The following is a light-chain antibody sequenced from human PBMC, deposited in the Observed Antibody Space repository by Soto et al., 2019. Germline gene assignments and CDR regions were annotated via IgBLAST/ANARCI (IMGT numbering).Light chain of an antibody. Sequence: QSALTQPTSVSGSPGQSITISCTGNSNDIGAFDYVSWYQLHPGKAPKLMVYEVSNRPSGVSNRFSGSKSGNTASLTISGLQAEDEADYYCSSYTSSTAYVFGTGTKLTVL. CDR3: SSYTSSTAYV. CDR1: SNDIGAFDY. J-gene: IGLJ1*01. V-gene: IGLV2-14*01. CDR2: EVS.